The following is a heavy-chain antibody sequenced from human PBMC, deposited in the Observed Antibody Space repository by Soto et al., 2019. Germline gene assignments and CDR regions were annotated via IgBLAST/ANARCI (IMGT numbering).Heavy chain of an antibody. D-gene: IGHD2-8*01. J-gene: IGHJ4*02. CDR3: VYGDYFDY. V-gene: IGHV3-7*02. Sequence: GGSLRLSCTASGFIFSSYWMSWVCQAPGKGLEWVANINQDGSEKYSVDSVKGRFTISRDNAKNLLFLQMNSLRAEDTAVYYCVYGDYFDYWGQGTLVTVSS. CDR1: GFIFSSYW. CDR2: INQDGSEK.